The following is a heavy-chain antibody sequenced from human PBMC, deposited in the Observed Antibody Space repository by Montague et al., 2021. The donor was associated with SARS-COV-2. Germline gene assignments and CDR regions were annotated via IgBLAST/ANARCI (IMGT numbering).Heavy chain of an antibody. D-gene: IGHD1-1*01. J-gene: IGHJ2*01. Sequence: SETLSLTCTVSSASISNDIYYWGCIRHPPGKVQEWIGGSRYGGTSYNNPSLKSRVTISLDTPKNKCSLTKTAVTAADTAVYFCARQDIQLRFDLWGRGTLVTVSS. CDR2: SRYGGTS. V-gene: IGHV4-39*01. CDR1: SASISNDIYY. CDR3: ARQDIQLRFDL.